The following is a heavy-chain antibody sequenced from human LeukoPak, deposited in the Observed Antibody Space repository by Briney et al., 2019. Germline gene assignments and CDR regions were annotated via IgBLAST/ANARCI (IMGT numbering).Heavy chain of an antibody. D-gene: IGHD5-12*01. V-gene: IGHV3-11*01. CDR1: GFTFSDYY. J-gene: IGHJ4*02. CDR3: ASDIVARSGDF. Sequence: AGGSLRLFCAASGFTFSDYYMSWIRQAPGKGLEWVAYITSSGDDIYYADSEKGRFTISRDNAKNALFLRMSSLRVEDTATYYCASDIVARSGDFWGQGTLVSVSS. CDR2: ITSSGDDI.